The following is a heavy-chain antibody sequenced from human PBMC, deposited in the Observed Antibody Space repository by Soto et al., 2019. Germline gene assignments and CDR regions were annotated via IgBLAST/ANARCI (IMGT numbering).Heavy chain of an antibody. J-gene: IGHJ6*02. CDR3: AKREDSSRFGGLDI. D-gene: IGHD3-3*01. V-gene: IGHV4-39*01. Sequence: SETLSLTCTVSGGSITSGGYIWDWIPQPPGKGLEWIGTVHSTGGTYYSPSLRSRVTISVDTSKNLFSLKMTSASATDTAVYFCAKREDSSRFGGLDIWGQGTAVTVSS. CDR1: GGSITSGGYI. CDR2: VHSTGGT.